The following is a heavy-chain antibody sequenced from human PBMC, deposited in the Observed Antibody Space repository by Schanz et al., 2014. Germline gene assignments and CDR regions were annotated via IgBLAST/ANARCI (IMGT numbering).Heavy chain of an antibody. V-gene: IGHV3-30-3*01. CDR3: AREDCSATSCYFRY. CDR2: ISYDGNTK. CDR1: GFTFNSYA. Sequence: QVQLVESGGGVVQPGGSLRLSCAASGFTFNSYAFHWVRQAPGKGLEWVALISYDGNTKYYADSVKGRFTISRDNSKNTLYLQMNSLRAEDTAVYYCAREDCSATSCYFRYWGQGTLVTVSS. J-gene: IGHJ4*02. D-gene: IGHD2-21*01.